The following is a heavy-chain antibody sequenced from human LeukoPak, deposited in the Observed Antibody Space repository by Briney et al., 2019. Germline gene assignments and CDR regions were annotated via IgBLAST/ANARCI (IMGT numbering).Heavy chain of an antibody. Sequence: GGSLRLSCAASGFTFSSYGMHWVRQAPGKGLEWVANIKQDGSEKYYVDSVKGRFTISRDNAKNSLYLQMNSLRAEDTAVYYCARDMENYYDSSGYARYRYYYYMDVWGKGTTVTVSS. CDR1: GFTFSSYG. D-gene: IGHD3-22*01. V-gene: IGHV3-7*01. J-gene: IGHJ6*03. CDR2: IKQDGSEK. CDR3: ARDMENYYDSSGYARYRYYYYMDV.